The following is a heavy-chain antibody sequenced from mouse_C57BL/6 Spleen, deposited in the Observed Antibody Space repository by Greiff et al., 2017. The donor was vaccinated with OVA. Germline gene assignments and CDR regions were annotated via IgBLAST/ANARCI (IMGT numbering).Heavy chain of an antibody. CDR1: GYTFTSYW. CDR3: ARGETAQALGYFDF. D-gene: IGHD3-2*02. CDR2: IYPSDSET. J-gene: IGHJ1*03. V-gene: IGHV1-61*01. Sequence: QVQLQQPGAELVRPGSSVKLSCKASGYTFTSYWMDWVKQRPGQGLEWIGNIYPSDSETHYNQKFKDKATLTVDKSSSTAYMQLSSLPSEDYAVDNCARGETAQALGYFDFWGTGTTLTVSS.